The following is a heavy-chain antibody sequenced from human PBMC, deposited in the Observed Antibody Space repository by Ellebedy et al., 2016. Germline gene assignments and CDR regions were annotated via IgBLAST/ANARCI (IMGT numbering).Heavy chain of an antibody. CDR3: ARATMTTVTIFDY. V-gene: IGHV3-30*04. CDR1: GFTFSSYA. D-gene: IGHD4-17*01. Sequence: GGSLRLSCAASGFTFSSYAMHWVRQAPGKGLEWVAVISYDGSNKYYADSVKGRFTISRDNSKNTLYLQMNSLRAEDTAVYYCARATMTTVTIFDYWGQGTLVTVSS. J-gene: IGHJ4*02. CDR2: ISYDGSNK.